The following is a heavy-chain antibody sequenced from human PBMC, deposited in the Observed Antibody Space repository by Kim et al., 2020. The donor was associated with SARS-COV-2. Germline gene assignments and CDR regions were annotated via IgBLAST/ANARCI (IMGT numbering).Heavy chain of an antibody. D-gene: IGHD3-9*01. CDR1: GFTFGDYA. CDR2: IRSKAYGGTT. J-gene: IGHJ3*02. CDR3: TRASLRYFDWPDAFDI. Sequence: GGSLRLSCTASGFTFGDYAMSWVRQAPGKGLEWVGFIRSKAYGGTTEYAASVKGRFTISRDDSKSIAYLQMNSLKTEDTAVYYCTRASLRYFDWPDAFDIWGQGTMVTVSS. V-gene: IGHV3-49*04.